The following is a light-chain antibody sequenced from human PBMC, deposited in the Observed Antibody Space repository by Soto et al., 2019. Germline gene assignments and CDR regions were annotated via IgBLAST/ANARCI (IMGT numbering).Light chain of an antibody. V-gene: IGLV2-8*01. J-gene: IGLJ2*01. CDR1: SSDVGGYDY. CDR2: EVI. CDR3: SSYAGSQNWA. Sequence: QSALTQPPSASGSPGQSVTISCTGTSSDVGGYDYVSWYQQHPGKAPKLMIYEVIKRPSGVPDRFSGSKSGNTASLTISGLQAEDEANYHCSSYAGSQNWAFGGGTKLTVL.